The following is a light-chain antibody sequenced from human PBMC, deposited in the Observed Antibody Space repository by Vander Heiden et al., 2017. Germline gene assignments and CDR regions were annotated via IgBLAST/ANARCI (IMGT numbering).Light chain of an antibody. J-gene: IGLJ1*01. CDR3: AAWDDSLNAFF. CDR2: TNN. CDR1: RSNIGSNT. Sequence: QSVLTQPPSASGTPGQRATISCSGTRSNIGSNTVNWYQHLPGAAPKLLIFTNNQRPSGVPDRFSGSKSGTSGSLAISGLQSEDEADYFCAAWDDSLNAFFFGTGTMVTVL. V-gene: IGLV1-44*01.